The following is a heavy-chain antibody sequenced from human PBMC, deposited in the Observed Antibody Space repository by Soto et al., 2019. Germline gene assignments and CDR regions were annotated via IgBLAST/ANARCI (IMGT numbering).Heavy chain of an antibody. J-gene: IGHJ5*01. Sequence: ASVKVSCKASGYTFTSYAMHWVRQAPGQRLEWMGWINAGNGNTKYSQKFQGRVTITRDTSASTAYMELSSLRSEDTAVYYCAREDYDSSGYYYKGFDPWGQGTLVTVSS. V-gene: IGHV1-3*01. CDR1: GYTFTSYA. D-gene: IGHD3-22*01. CDR3: AREDYDSSGYYYKGFDP. CDR2: INAGNGNT.